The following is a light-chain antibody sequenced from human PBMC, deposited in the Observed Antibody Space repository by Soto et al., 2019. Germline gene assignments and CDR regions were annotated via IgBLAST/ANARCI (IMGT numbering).Light chain of an antibody. CDR2: GNS. V-gene: IGLV1-40*01. Sequence: SVLTQPPSVSGAPAQRVTISCTGSSSNIGAGYDVHWYQQLPGTAPKLLIYGNSNRPSGVPDRFSGSKSGTSASLAITGLQAEDEADYYCQSYDSSLSGSVFGGGTKVTVL. J-gene: IGLJ3*02. CDR1: SSNIGAGYD. CDR3: QSYDSSLSGSV.